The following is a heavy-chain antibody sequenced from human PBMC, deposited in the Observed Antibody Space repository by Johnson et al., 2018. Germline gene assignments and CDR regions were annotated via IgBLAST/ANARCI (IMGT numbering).Heavy chain of an antibody. V-gene: IGHV3-30*18. CDR2: ISYDGTNK. D-gene: IGHD6-19*01. CDR3: SKERYTCGWHYAFDI. J-gene: IGHJ3*02. Sequence: VQLVESGGGVVHPGRSLRLSCAASGFTFSSYGMHWVRQAPGKGLEWAAVISYDGTNKYYEDSVKGRFTISRDNSKNTLYLPLNSLRAEDTAVYYCSKERYTCGWHYAFDIWCQGTLVTVSS. CDR1: GFTFSSYG.